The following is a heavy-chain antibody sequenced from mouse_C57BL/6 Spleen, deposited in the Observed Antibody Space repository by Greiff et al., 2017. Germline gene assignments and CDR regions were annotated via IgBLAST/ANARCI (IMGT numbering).Heavy chain of an antibody. Sequence: VQLQQSGPELVKPGASVKLSCKASGYTFTSYDIHWVKQRPGQGLEWIGRIYPRDGSTKYNEKFKGKATLTVDTSSSTAYMELDSLTSEYSAVYFCARGRRHYFDYWGQGTTLTVSS. CDR1: GYTFTSYD. CDR2: IYPRDGST. J-gene: IGHJ2*01. D-gene: IGHD2-12*01. CDR3: ARGRRHYFDY. V-gene: IGHV1-85*01.